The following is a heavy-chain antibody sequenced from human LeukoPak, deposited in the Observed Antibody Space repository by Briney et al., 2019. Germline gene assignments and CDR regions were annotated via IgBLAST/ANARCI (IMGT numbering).Heavy chain of an antibody. Sequence: PSETLSLTCTVSGASIGSSSYYWGWIRQPPGKGLEWIGSIYYTGNTYYSPSLKSRVTISVDASKSQFSLKLSSVTATDTAVYYCARHRYTYNWFDLWGRGTLVTVSS. CDR1: GASIGSSSYY. D-gene: IGHD5-18*01. J-gene: IGHJ5*02. V-gene: IGHV4-39*01. CDR3: ARHRYTYNWFDL. CDR2: IYYTGNT.